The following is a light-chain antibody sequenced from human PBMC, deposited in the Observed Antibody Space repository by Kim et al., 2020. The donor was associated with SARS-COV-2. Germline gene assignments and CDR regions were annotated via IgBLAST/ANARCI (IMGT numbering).Light chain of an antibody. CDR2: DAS. J-gene: IGKJ1*01. CDR3: QQYGHSWT. V-gene: IGKV3-20*01. Sequence: LSPGERATLSCRASQSVGSNWLAWFQQKPGQAPRLLIYDASIRATGIPDRFSDSGSGTDFTLTISRLEPEDFAVYHCQQYGHSWTFGQGTKVDIK. CDR1: QSVGSNW.